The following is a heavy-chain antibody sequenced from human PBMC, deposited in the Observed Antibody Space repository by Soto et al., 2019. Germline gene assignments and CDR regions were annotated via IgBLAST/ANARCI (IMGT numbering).Heavy chain of an antibody. CDR3: ARDKKGCSSTSCYEGDY. Sequence: QVQLVQSGAEVKKPGSSVKVSCKASGDTFSSYTISWVRQAPGQGLEWMGRIIPILGIANYAQKFQGRVTITADKATSTAYMELSSLRSEDTAGYYCARDKKGCSSTSCYEGDYWGQGTLVTVSS. J-gene: IGHJ4*02. D-gene: IGHD2-2*01. V-gene: IGHV1-69*08. CDR2: IIPILGIA. CDR1: GDTFSSYT.